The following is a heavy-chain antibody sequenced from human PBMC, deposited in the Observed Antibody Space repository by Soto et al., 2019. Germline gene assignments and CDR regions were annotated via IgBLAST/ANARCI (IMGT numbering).Heavy chain of an antibody. CDR3: ASMSQLDY. J-gene: IGHJ4*02. D-gene: IGHD3-16*01. CDR2: ISSIGST. V-gene: IGHV4-59*01. Sequence: QVQLPESGPGLVKPSETLSLTCTVSGGSISSYYCSWIRQPPGKRLEWIGHISSIGSTSYNPSLKSRVAMSMDTSKNQFSLNLRSVTAPDSGVYYCASMSQLDYWGQGTLVTV. CDR1: GGSISSYY.